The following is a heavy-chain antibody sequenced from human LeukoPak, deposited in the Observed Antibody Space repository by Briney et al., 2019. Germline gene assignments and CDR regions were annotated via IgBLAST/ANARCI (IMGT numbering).Heavy chain of an antibody. V-gene: IGHV4-59*01. CDR2: IYYSGST. CDR1: GGSISSYY. Sequence: SETLSLTCTVSGGSISSYYWSWIRQPPGKGLEWIGYIYYSGSTNYNPSLKSRVTISVDTSKNQFSLKLSSVTAADTAVYYCARADLRYCSGGSCDAMSFDYWGQGTLVTVSS. J-gene: IGHJ4*02. D-gene: IGHD2-15*01. CDR3: ARADLRYCSGGSCDAMSFDY.